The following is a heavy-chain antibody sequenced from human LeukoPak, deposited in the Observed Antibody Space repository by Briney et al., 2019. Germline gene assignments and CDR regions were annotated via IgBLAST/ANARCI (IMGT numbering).Heavy chain of an antibody. CDR1: GFTFSSYA. Sequence: PGGSLRLSCAASGFTFSSYARSGVPHAPGEGLEWVSAINGSGGRTYYADSVRGRFTISRENSKNTLYLKMTSLRAEDTAGFYCAKDFLTYGAEGVLDFDYWGQGTLVTVSS. V-gene: IGHV3-23*01. CDR2: INGSGGRT. CDR3: AKDFLTYGAEGVLDFDY. J-gene: IGHJ4*02. D-gene: IGHD4-17*01.